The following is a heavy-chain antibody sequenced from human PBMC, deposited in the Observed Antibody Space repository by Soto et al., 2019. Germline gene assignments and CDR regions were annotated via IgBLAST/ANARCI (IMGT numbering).Heavy chain of an antibody. CDR1: GGSFSGYY. V-gene: IGHV4-34*01. J-gene: IGHJ4*02. CDR2: INHSGST. CDR3: ARRGGSGSYYKAPFDY. Sequence: SETLSLTCAVYGGSFSGYYWSWIRQPPGKGLEWIGEINHSGSTNYNPSLKSRVTISVDTSKNQFSLKLSSVTAADTAVYYCARRGGSGSYYKAPFDYWGQGTLVTVSS. D-gene: IGHD3-10*01.